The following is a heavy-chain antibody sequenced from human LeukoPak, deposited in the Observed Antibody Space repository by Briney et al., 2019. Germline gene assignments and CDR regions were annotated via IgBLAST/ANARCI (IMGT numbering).Heavy chain of an antibody. V-gene: IGHV4-34*01. CDR3: TRDTGTTGEVKFDP. Sequence: PSETLSLTCAVYGGSFSVYYWSWIRQPPGKGLEWIGEINHSGSTNYNPSLKSRVTMSVDTSKSQFSLNLMSVTAADTAVYYCTRDTGTTGEVKFDPWGQGTLVTVSS. J-gene: IGHJ5*02. D-gene: IGHD4-17*01. CDR1: GGSFSVYY. CDR2: INHSGST.